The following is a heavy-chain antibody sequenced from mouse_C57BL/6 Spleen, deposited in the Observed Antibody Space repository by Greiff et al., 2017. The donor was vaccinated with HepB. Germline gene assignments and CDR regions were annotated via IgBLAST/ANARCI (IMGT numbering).Heavy chain of an antibody. Sequence: VQLQQSGPVLVKPGASVKMSCKASGYTFTDYYMNWVKQSHGKSLEWIGVINPYNGGTSYNQKFKGKATLTVDKSSSTAYMELNSLTSEDSAVYYCARETTVVAPYYFDYWGQGTTLTVSS. CDR3: ARETTVVAPYYFDY. CDR1: GYTFTDYY. J-gene: IGHJ2*01. D-gene: IGHD1-1*01. V-gene: IGHV1-19*01. CDR2: INPYNGGT.